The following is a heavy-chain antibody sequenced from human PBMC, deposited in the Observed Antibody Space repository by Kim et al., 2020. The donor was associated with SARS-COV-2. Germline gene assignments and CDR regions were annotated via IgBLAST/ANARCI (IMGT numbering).Heavy chain of an antibody. CDR1: GDSSRIYY. Sequence: SETLSLTCTVSGDSSRIYYWTWIRQPPGKGLEWIAFVYYSGSPKYNPSLRSRVTMSADTSKNQFSLTLRSVSAADTAVYYCATVRDRGRLDYWGRESTSPSP. V-gene: IGHV4-59*01. CDR3: ATVRDRGRLDY. CDR2: VYYSGSP. J-gene: IGHJ4*02.